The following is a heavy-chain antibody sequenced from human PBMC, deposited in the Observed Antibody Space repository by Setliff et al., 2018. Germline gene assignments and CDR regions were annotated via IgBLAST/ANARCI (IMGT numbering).Heavy chain of an antibody. CDR2: ISYDGSNK. V-gene: IGHV3-30*04. CDR3: AKDVAITIFGVVTSSPH. CDR1: GFTFSSYA. Sequence: GGSLRLSCAASGFTFSSYAMHWVRQAPGKGLEWVAVISYDGSNKYYADSVKGRFTISRDNSKNTLYLQMNSLRAEDTAVYYCAKDVAITIFGVVTSSPHWGQGTLVTVSS. D-gene: IGHD3-3*01. J-gene: IGHJ4*02.